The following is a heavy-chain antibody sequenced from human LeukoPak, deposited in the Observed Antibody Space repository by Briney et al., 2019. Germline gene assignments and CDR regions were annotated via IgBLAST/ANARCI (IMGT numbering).Heavy chain of an antibody. CDR1: GGSFSGYY. CDR2: INHRGST. Sequence: SETLSLTCAVYGGSFSGYYWSWIRQPPGKGLEWIGEINHRGSTNYNPSLKSRVTISVDTSKNQFSLKLSSVTAADTAVYYCASVPAYYDILTGYSLDYWGQGTLVTVSS. V-gene: IGHV4-34*01. J-gene: IGHJ4*02. CDR3: ASVPAYYDILTGYSLDY. D-gene: IGHD3-9*01.